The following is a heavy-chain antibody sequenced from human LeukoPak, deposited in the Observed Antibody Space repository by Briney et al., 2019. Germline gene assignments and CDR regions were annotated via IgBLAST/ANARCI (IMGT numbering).Heavy chain of an antibody. J-gene: IGHJ5*02. CDR1: GGSISSYY. CDR3: ARRRPLHSWDNWFDP. Sequence: PSETLSLTCTVSGGSISSYYWSWIRQPPGKGLEWIGYIYYSGTTYYHPSLKSRVTISVDTSKNQFSLKLSSVTAADTAVYYCARRRPLHSWDNWFDPWGQGALVTVSS. V-gene: IGHV4-59*08. CDR2: IYYSGTT.